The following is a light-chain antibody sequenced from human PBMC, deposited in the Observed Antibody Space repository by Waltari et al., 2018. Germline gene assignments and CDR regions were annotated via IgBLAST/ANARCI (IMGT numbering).Light chain of an antibody. J-gene: IGKJ1*01. V-gene: IGKV4-1*01. CDR2: WAS. CDR1: QSVLYSSNHKNY. CDR3: QQYYSTPPT. Sequence: DIVMTQSPDSLAVSLGERATINCKSSQSVLYSSNHKNYLAWYQQNPGQPPKLLICWASIRESGVPDRFSGSGSGTDFTLTISSLQAEDVAVYYCQQYYSTPPTFGQGTKVEIK.